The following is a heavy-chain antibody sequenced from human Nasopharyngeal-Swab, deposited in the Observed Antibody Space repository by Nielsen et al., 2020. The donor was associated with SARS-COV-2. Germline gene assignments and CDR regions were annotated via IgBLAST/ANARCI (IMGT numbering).Heavy chain of an antibody. CDR1: GFTFSSYG. CDR2: IWYDGGNK. CDR3: ARDKERAGYSSGWYGL. J-gene: IGHJ4*02. D-gene: IGHD6-19*01. V-gene: IGHV3-33*01. Sequence: GASLKISCAASGFTFSSYGMHWVRQAPGKGLEWVAVIWYDGGNKYYADSVKGRFTISRDNSKNTLYLQMNSLRAEDTAVYYCARDKERAGYSSGWYGLGGQGTLVTVSS.